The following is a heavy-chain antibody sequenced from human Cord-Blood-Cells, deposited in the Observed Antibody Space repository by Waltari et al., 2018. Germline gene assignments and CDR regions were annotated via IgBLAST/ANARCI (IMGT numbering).Heavy chain of an antibody. V-gene: IGHV1-69*01. D-gene: IGHD1-1*01. CDR2: IIPIFGTA. J-gene: IGHJ4*02. CDR3: ASSKEAADWNDSFFDY. CDR1: GGTFSSYA. Sequence: QVQLVQSGAEVKKPGSSVKVSCKASGGTFSSYAISWVRRAPGQGLEWMGGIIPIFGTANYAQKFQGRVTITADESTSTAYMELSSLRSEDTAVYYCASSKEAADWNDSFFDYWGQGTLVTVSS.